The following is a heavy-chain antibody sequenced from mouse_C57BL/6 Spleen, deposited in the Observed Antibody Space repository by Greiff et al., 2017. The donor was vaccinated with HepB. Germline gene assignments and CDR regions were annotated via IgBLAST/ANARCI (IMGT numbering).Heavy chain of an antibody. CDR3: ATFYDYEGFAY. CDR2: INPNNGGT. CDR1: GYTFTYYY. Sequence: VQLQQSGPELVKPGASVKISCKASGYTFTYYYMNWVKQSHGKSLEWIGDINPNNGGTSYNQKFKGKATLTVDKSSSTAYMELRSLTSEDSAVYYCATFYDYEGFAYWGQGTLVTVSA. V-gene: IGHV1-26*01. J-gene: IGHJ3*01. D-gene: IGHD2-4*01.